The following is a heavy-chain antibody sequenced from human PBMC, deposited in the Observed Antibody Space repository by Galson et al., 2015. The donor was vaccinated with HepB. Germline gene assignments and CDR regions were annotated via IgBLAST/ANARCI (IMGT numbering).Heavy chain of an antibody. CDR1: GFTFSNYA. Sequence: SLRLSCAASGFTFSNYAMSWVRQAPGKGLEWVSTISGSGEKTYYADSVKGRFIISRDNSKNTLYLQMNSLRAEDTALYYCLYSSGYYRYWGQGTLVTVSS. CDR3: LYSSGYYRY. CDR2: ISGSGEKT. J-gene: IGHJ4*02. V-gene: IGHV3-23*01. D-gene: IGHD6-19*01.